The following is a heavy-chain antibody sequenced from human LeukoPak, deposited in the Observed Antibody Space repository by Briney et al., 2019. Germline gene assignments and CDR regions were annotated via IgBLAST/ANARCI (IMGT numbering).Heavy chain of an antibody. CDR3: ARDAYGDYVPGNWFDP. Sequence: ASVKVSCKASGYSVTNNFMNWVRQAPGQGLEWMGIINPSDGSTTYAQKFQGRVTMTRDTSISTAYMELSRLRSDDTAVYYCARDAYGDYVPGNWFDPWGQGTLVTVSS. D-gene: IGHD4-17*01. CDR2: INPSDGST. V-gene: IGHV1-46*01. J-gene: IGHJ5*02. CDR1: GYSVTNNF.